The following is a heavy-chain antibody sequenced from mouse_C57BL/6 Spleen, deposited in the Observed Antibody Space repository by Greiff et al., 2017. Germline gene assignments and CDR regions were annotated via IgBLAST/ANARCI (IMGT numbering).Heavy chain of an antibody. CDR2: ILPGSGIT. CDR3: ARRYDGYPYAMDY. V-gene: IGHV1-9*01. D-gene: IGHD2-2*01. J-gene: IGHJ4*01. Sequence: QVQLQQSGAELMKPGASVKLSCKATGYTFTGYWIEWVKQRPGHGLEWIGEILPGSGITNYNEKFKGKATFTADTSSNTAYMQLSSLTTEDSAIYDCARRYDGYPYAMDYWGQGTSVTVSS. CDR1: GYTFTGYW.